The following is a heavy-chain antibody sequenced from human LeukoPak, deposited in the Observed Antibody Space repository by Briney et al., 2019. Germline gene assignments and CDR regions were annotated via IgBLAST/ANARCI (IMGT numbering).Heavy chain of an antibody. Sequence: GGSLRLSCAASGFTFSSYSMNWVRQAPGKGLEWVSSISSSSSYIYYADSVKGRFTISRDNAKNSLYLQMNSLRAEDTAVYYCARDDLNYGTFDIWGQGTMVTVSS. D-gene: IGHD3-10*01. J-gene: IGHJ3*02. CDR3: ARDDLNYGTFDI. CDR1: GFTFSSYS. V-gene: IGHV3-21*01. CDR2: ISSSSSYI.